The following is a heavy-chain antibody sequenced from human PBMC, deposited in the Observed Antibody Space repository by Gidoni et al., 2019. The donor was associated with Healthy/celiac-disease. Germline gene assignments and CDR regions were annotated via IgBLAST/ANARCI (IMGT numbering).Heavy chain of an antibody. Sequence: EVQLVESGGGLVQPGRSLRLSWAASGFTFDDYAMHWVRPAPGKGMDWVLGISWNSGSIGYADSVKGRFTISRDNAKNSLYLQMNSLRAEDTALYYCAKDRASMIPSNYGMDVWGQGTTVTVSS. D-gene: IGHD3-22*01. J-gene: IGHJ6*02. V-gene: IGHV3-9*01. CDR1: GFTFDDYA. CDR3: AKDRASMIPSNYGMDV. CDR2: ISWNSGSI.